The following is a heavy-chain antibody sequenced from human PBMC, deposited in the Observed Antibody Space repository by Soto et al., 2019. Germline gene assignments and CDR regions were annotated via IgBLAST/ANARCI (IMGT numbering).Heavy chain of an antibody. CDR1: GFTFSSYS. CDR3: ARVGGYSGYDFGYFDY. V-gene: IGHV3-48*02. Sequence: EVQLVESGGGLVQPGGSLRLSCAASGFTFSSYSMNWVRQAPGKGLEWVSYISSSSSTIYYADSVKGRFPISRDNAKNSLYLQMNSLRDEDTAVYYCARVGGYSGYDFGYFDYWGQGTLVTVSS. D-gene: IGHD5-12*01. CDR2: ISSSSSTI. J-gene: IGHJ4*02.